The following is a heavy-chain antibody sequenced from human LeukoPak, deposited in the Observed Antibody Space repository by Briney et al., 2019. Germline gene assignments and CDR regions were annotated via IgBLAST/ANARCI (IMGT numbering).Heavy chain of an antibody. D-gene: IGHD3-10*01. CDR3: ARGSGSYAFDI. CDR1: GVSISSGGYA. V-gene: IGHV4-30-2*01. J-gene: IGHJ3*02. CDR2: IYHSGST. Sequence: SETLSLTCAVSGVSISSGGYAWGWIRQPPGKGLEWIVYIYHSGSTYSHPSLTSRVTISVDRSKTQFSLKLSSVTAADTAVYYCARGSGSYAFDIWGQGTMVTVSS.